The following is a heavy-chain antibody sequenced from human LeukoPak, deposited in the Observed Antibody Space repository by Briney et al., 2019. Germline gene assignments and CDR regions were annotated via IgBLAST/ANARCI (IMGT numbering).Heavy chain of an antibody. CDR3: ARGIVGATVFDY. CDR2: ISSDGSTT. J-gene: IGHJ4*02. D-gene: IGHD1-26*01. V-gene: IGHV3-74*01. Sequence: GGSLRLSCAASGFTFSTYWMHWVRQAPGKGLVWVSRISSDGSTTNYADSVKGRFTISRDSAKNTPYLQMNSLRAEDTAVYYCARGIVGATVFDYWGQGTLVTVSS. CDR1: GFTFSTYW.